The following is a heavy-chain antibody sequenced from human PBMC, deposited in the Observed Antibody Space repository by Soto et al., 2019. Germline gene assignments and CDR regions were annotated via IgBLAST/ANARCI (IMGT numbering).Heavy chain of an antibody. Sequence: GESLKISCKGSGYSFTSYWIGWVRQMPGKGLEWTGIIYPGDSDTRYSPSFQGQVTISADKSISTAYLQWSSLKASDTAMYYCARGDYDILTGSYKSYYGMDVWGQGTTVTVSS. CDR2: IYPGDSDT. CDR1: GYSFTSYW. J-gene: IGHJ6*02. D-gene: IGHD3-9*01. CDR3: ARGDYDILTGSYKSYYGMDV. V-gene: IGHV5-51*01.